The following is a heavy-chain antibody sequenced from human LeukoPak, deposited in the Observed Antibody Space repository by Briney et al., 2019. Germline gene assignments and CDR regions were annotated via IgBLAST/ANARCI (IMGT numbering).Heavy chain of an antibody. Sequence: GWSLRLSCAASGFTFSDYYMSWIRQAPGKGLEWVSYISSSGSTIYYADSVKGRSTISRDNAKNSLYLQMNSLRAEDTAVYYCARGVAVAGKGAYFDYWGQGTLVTVSS. D-gene: IGHD6-19*01. CDR3: ARGVAVAGKGAYFDY. CDR1: GFTFSDYY. V-gene: IGHV3-11*01. J-gene: IGHJ4*02. CDR2: ISSSGSTI.